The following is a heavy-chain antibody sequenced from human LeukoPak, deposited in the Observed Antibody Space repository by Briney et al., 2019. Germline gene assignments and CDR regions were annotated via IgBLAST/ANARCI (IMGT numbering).Heavy chain of an antibody. Sequence: SETLSLTCTVSGGSISSYYWSWIRQPPGKGLEWIGYIYYSGSTNYNPSLRSRVTISVDTSKNQFSLKLSSVTAADTAVYYCARLFLPESEYHNWFDPWGQGTLVTVSS. CDR2: IYYSGST. J-gene: IGHJ5*02. D-gene: IGHD1-14*01. CDR1: GGSISSYY. V-gene: IGHV4-59*01. CDR3: ARLFLPESEYHNWFDP.